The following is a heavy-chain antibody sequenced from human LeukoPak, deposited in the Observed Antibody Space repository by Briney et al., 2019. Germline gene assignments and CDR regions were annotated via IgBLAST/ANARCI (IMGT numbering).Heavy chain of an antibody. D-gene: IGHD1-26*01. J-gene: IGHJ4*02. CDR3: ATGGREGGPSDY. CDR1: GYTLTELS. Sequence: ASVKVSCKVSGYTLTELSMHWVRQAPGKGLEWMGGFDPEDGETIYAQKFQGRVTMTEDTSTDTAYMELSSLRSEDTAVYYCATGGREGGPSDYWGQGTLVTVSS. CDR2: FDPEDGET. V-gene: IGHV1-24*01.